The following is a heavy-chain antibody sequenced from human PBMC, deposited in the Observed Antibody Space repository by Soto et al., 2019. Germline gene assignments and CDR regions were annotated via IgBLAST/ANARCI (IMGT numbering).Heavy chain of an antibody. CDR3: VTGPDQPFAY. CDR2: VRGRDGRT. CDR1: GFPFSSHT. V-gene: IGHV3-23*01. Sequence: EVQLLESGGGLVQPGGSLRLSCAASGFPFSSHTMSWVRQAPGKGLQWVSSVRGRDGRTDYADSVKGRFSISRDNSKNTLYLQMNSLTVDDTAMFYCVTGPDQPFAYWGQGTLVTVSS. J-gene: IGHJ4*02.